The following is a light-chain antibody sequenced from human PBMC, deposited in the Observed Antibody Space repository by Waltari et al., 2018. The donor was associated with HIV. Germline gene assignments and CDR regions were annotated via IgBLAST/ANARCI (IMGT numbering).Light chain of an antibody. J-gene: IGKJ3*01. CDR3: QHRSNWPGIT. V-gene: IGKV1-12*01. CDR2: AAS. Sequence: DIQMTQPPSSVSASVGDRVTITCRASQDISRWLVWYLQKPGKAPKLLIYAASSLQSGVPTRFSGSGSGTDFTLTISSLEPEDFAVYYCQHRSNWPGITFGPGTKVDIK. CDR1: QDISRW.